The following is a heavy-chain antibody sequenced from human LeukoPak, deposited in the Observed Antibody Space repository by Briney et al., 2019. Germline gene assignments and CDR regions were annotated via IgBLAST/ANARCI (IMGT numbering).Heavy chain of an antibody. J-gene: IGHJ1*01. Sequence: SETLSLTCTVSGGSISSGSYYWSWIRQPAGKGLEWIGRIYTSGSTNYNPSLKSRVTISVDTSKNQFSLKLRSVTAADTAVYYCARDRLVPYYYDSSGYYAEFQHWGQGTLVTVSS. CDR2: IYTSGST. V-gene: IGHV4-61*02. CDR3: ARDRLVPYYYDSSGYYAEFQH. D-gene: IGHD3-22*01. CDR1: GGSISSGSYY.